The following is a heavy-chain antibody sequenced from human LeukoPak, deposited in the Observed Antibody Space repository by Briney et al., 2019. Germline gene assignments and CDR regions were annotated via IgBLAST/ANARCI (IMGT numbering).Heavy chain of an antibody. CDR1: GFTFSSYA. J-gene: IGHJ4*02. V-gene: IGHV3-23*01. D-gene: IGHD3-22*01. Sequence: GGSLRLSCAASGFTFSSYAMSWVRQAPGKGLEWVSAISGSGGSTYYADSVKGRFTISRDNSKNTLYLQMNSLRAEDTAVYYCAKEGAGYDSSCYYYDYWGQGTLVTVSS. CDR3: AKEGAGYDSSCYYYDY. CDR2: ISGSGGST.